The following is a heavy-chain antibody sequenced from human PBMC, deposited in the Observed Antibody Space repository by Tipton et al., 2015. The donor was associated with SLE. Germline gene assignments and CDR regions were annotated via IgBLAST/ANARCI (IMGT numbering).Heavy chain of an antibody. V-gene: IGHV3-21*03. CDR2: ISSSSSYI. CDR3: ARDYDGDYYWYFDL. J-gene: IGHJ2*01. CDR1: GFTFSSYS. Sequence: SLRLSCAASGFTFSSYSMNWVRQAPGKGLEWVSSISSSSSYIYYADSVKGRFTISRDNAKNSLYLQMNRLRAEDTAVYYCARDYDGDYYWYFDLWGRGTLVTVSS. D-gene: IGHD2-21*01.